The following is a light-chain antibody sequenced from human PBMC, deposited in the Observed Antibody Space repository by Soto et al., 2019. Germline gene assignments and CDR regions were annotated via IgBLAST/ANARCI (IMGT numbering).Light chain of an antibody. J-gene: IGKJ5*01. CDR3: QQNYVIPIT. CDR2: AAS. Sequence: DIQMTQSPSSLSASVGDRVTITCRASPSIATYLNWYQHKLGEAPKLLIYAASSLQTGVPSRFSGSGSGTDFTLTISSLQPEDFATYFCQQNYVIPITFGQGTRLEIK. CDR1: PSIATY. V-gene: IGKV1-39*01.